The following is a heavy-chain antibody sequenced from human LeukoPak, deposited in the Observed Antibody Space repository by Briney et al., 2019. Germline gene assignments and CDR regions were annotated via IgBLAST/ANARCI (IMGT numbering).Heavy chain of an antibody. V-gene: IGHV4-34*01. J-gene: IGHJ4*02. CDR3: ARLDYYDSSGYY. CDR1: GGSFSGYY. Sequence: PSETLSLTCAVYGGSFSGYYWSWIRQPPGKGLEWIGEINHSGSTNYNPSLKSRVTISVDTSKNQFSLKLSSVTAADTAVYYCARLDYYDSSGYYWGQGTLVTVSS. D-gene: IGHD3-22*01. CDR2: INHSGST.